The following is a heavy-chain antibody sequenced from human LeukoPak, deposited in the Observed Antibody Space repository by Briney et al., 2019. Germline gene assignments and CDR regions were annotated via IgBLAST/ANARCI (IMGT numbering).Heavy chain of an antibody. V-gene: IGHV3-23*01. CDR2: ITGSGGTT. Sequence: GGSLRLSCAASGFTFSSRTMSWVRQAPGRGLQWVSYITGSGGTTNYADSVKGRFTISRDNAKNSLYLQMNSLRDEDTAVYYCARDRGLGYWGQGTLVTVS. CDR1: GFTFSSRT. J-gene: IGHJ4*02. D-gene: IGHD3-10*01. CDR3: ARDRGLGY.